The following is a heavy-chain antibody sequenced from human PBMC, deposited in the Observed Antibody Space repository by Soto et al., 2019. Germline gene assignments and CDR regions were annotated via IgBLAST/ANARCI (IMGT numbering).Heavy chain of an antibody. Sequence: SETLSLTCTVSGDTISSGTFYWGRIRQPPGKGLEWISSIHYSRNTYDNPSLKSRVTMSVDTSKNEFSLKLSSVSAADTALYYCARLLYDRRGYYSFDLWGQGIMVT. D-gene: IGHD3-22*01. CDR2: IHYSRNT. V-gene: IGHV4-39*01. CDR1: GDTISSGTFY. J-gene: IGHJ4*02. CDR3: ARLLYDRRGYYSFDL.